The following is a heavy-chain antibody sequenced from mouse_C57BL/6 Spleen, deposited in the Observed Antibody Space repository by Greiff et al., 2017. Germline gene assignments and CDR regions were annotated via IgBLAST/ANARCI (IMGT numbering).Heavy chain of an antibody. CDR2: IYPGDGDT. J-gene: IGHJ4*01. CDR1: GYAFSSSW. D-gene: IGHD2-4*01. Sequence: VKLVESGPELVKPGASVKISCKASGYAFSSSWMNWVKQRPGKGLEWIGRIYPGDGDTNYNGKFKGKATLTADKSSSTTYMQLSSLTSEDSAVYVCAMGFYDYDVDYAMDYWGKGTSVTVSS. V-gene: IGHV1-82*01. CDR3: AMGFYDYDVDYAMDY.